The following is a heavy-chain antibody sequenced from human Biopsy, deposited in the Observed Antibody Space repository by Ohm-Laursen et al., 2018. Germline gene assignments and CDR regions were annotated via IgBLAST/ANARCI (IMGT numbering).Heavy chain of an antibody. CDR1: GFPFTGFS. D-gene: IGHD3-16*01. V-gene: IGHV3-21*06. CDR2: ITSGSSYI. Sequence: SLRLFCTASGFPFTGFSMDWVRQAPGKGLEWVASITSGSSYIYYADSVKGRFTISRDNPKNMVYLQMGSLTVEDTAVYYCAKVHDSGYYYYSMDVWGQGTTVTVSS. J-gene: IGHJ6*02. CDR3: AKVHDSGYYYYSMDV.